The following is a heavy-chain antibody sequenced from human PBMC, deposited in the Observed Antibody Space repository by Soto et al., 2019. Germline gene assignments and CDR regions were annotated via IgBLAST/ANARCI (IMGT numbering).Heavy chain of an antibody. J-gene: IGHJ4*02. D-gene: IGHD4-17*01. V-gene: IGHV4-34*01. CDR3: ARSYGGNSGTFDF. CDR2: INHSGST. Sequence: QVQLQQWGAGLLKPSETLSLTCAVYGGSFSGYYWSWIRQPPGRGLEYIGEINHSGSTNYNPSLKSRVTISVDTSKTQFSLKLSSVNAADTAVYYCARSYGGNSGTFDFWGQGTLVTVSS. CDR1: GGSFSGYY.